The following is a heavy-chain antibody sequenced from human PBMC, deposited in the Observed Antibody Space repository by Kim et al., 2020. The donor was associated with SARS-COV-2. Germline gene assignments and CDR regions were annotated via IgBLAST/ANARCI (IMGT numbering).Heavy chain of an antibody. D-gene: IGHD2-15*01. V-gene: IGHV4-4*02. CDR2: IYHSGST. CDR1: GGSISSSNW. CDR3: ARGVVAADSSWFDP. Sequence: SETLSLTCAVSGGSISSSNWWSWVRQPPGKGLEWIGEIYHSGSTNYNPSLKSRVTISVDKSKNQFSLKLSSVTAADTAVYYCARGVVAADSSWFDPWGQGTLVTVSS. J-gene: IGHJ5*02.